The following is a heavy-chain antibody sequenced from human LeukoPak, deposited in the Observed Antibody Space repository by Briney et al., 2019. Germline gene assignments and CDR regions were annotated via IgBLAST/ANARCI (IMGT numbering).Heavy chain of an antibody. CDR1: GGTFSSYT. CDR2: IIPVFGTA. Sequence: SVKVSCKASGGTFSSYTINWVRQAPEQGLEWMGGIIPVFGTANYAQKFQGRVTITTDESTSTAYMELSSLRSEDTAVYYCARESSPWYYFDYWGQGTLVTVSS. CDR3: ARESSPWYYFDY. V-gene: IGHV1-69*05. J-gene: IGHJ4*02. D-gene: IGHD2-8*02.